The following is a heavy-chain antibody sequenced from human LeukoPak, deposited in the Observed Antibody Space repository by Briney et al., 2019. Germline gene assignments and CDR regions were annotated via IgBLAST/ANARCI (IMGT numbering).Heavy chain of an antibody. CDR2: IRYDGSNK. J-gene: IGHJ4*02. CDR3: ANPPLYCSSTSCYNG. D-gene: IGHD2-2*02. V-gene: IGHV3-30*02. CDR1: GFTFSSYG. Sequence: GGSLRLSCAASGFTFSSYGMHWVRQAPDKGLEWVAFIRYDGSNKYYADSVKGRFTISRDNSKNTLYLQMNSLRAEDTAVYYCANPPLYCSSTSCYNGWGQGTLVTVSS.